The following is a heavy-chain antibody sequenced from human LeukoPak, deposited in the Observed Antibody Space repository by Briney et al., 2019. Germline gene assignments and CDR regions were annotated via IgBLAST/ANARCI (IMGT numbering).Heavy chain of an antibody. V-gene: IGHV3-21*01. J-gene: IGHJ4*02. CDR1: GFTVSSNE. CDR3: ARDMITFGGAQDY. CDR2: ISSSSSYI. Sequence: GGSLRLSCAASGFTVSSNEMNWVRQAPGKGLEWVSSISSSSSYIYYADSVKGRFTISRDNAKNSLYLQMNSLRAEDTAVYYCARDMITFGGAQDYWGQGTLVTVSS. D-gene: IGHD3-16*01.